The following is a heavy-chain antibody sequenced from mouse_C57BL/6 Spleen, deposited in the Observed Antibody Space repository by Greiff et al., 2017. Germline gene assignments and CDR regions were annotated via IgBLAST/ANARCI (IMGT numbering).Heavy chain of an antibody. CDR2: IDPENGDT. CDR1: GFNIKDDY. CDR3: TAPTTAQVYFDY. V-gene: IGHV14-4*01. D-gene: IGHD1-2*01. Sequence: EVKLVESGAELVRPGASVKLSCTASGFNIKDDYMHWVKQRPEQGLEWIGWIDPENGDTEYASKFQGKATITADTSSNTAYLQLSSLTSEDTAVYYCTAPTTAQVYFDYWGQGTTLTVSS. J-gene: IGHJ2*01.